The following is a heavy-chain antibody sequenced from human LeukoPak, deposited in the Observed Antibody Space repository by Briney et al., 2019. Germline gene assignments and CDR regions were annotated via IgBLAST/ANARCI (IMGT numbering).Heavy chain of an antibody. Sequence: KAGGSLRLSCAASGFTFTSYWMSWVRQAPGKGLEWVSSISSSSSYIYYADSVKGRFTISRDNAKNSLYLQMNSLRAEDTAVYYCARDSHSPKHSPGSPHDYWGQGTLVTVSS. J-gene: IGHJ4*02. CDR1: GFTFTSYW. CDR2: ISSSSSYI. V-gene: IGHV3-21*01. D-gene: IGHD2-15*01. CDR3: ARDSHSPKHSPGSPHDY.